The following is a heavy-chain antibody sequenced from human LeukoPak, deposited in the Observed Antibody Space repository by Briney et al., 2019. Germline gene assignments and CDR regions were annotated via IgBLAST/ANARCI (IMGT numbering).Heavy chain of an antibody. D-gene: IGHD2-15*01. CDR3: ARAEDIFGSHFDF. V-gene: IGHV4-4*07. CDR2: IYASGST. Sequence: PSETLSLTCTVSGGSISSYYWSWIRQPAGKGLEWLGRIYASGSTNYNPSLKTRLTISLDTSKNQFSLQLSSVTAADTAMYYCARAEDIFGSHFDFWGRGILATVSS. CDR1: GGSISSYY. J-gene: IGHJ4*02.